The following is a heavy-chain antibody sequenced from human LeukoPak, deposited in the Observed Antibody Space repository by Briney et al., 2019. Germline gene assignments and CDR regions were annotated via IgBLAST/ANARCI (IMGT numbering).Heavy chain of an antibody. V-gene: IGHV4-34*01. J-gene: IGHJ5*02. CDR2: INHSGST. CDR1: GGSFSGYY. Sequence: SETLSLTCAVYGGSFSGYYWSWIRQPPGKGLEWTGEINHSGSTNYNPSLKSRVTISVDTSKNQFSLKLSSVTAADTAVYYCARGRQTPTYNWFDPWGQGTLVTVSS. CDR3: ARGRQTPTYNWFDP.